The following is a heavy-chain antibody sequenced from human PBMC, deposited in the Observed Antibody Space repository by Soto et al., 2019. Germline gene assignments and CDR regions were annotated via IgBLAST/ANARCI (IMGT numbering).Heavy chain of an antibody. CDR1: GGTFSSYA. V-gene: IGHV1-69*06. CDR2: IIPIFGTA. CDR3: AREGRVWSGYYNWFDP. Sequence: SVKVSCKASGGTFSSYAISWVRQAPGQGLEWMGGIIPIFGTANYAQKFQGRVTITADKSASTAYMELSSLRSEDTAVYYCAREGRVWSGYYNWFDPWGQGTLVTGSS. D-gene: IGHD3-3*01. J-gene: IGHJ5*02.